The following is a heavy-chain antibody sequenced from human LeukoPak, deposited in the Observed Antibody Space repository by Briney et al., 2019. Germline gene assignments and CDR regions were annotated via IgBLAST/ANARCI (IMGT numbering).Heavy chain of an antibody. D-gene: IGHD6-13*01. Sequence: ASVKVSCKASGYTFTSYDINWVRQVPGQGLEWMGRINPNSGGTNYAQKFQGRVTMTRDTSISTAYMELSRLRSDDTAVYYCARVSSSWCDYWGQGTLVTVSS. CDR1: GYTFTSYD. CDR2: INPNSGGT. V-gene: IGHV1-2*06. J-gene: IGHJ4*02. CDR3: ARVSSSWCDY.